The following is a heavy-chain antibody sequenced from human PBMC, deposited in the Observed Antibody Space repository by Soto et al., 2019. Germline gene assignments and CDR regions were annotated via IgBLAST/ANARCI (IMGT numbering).Heavy chain of an antibody. V-gene: IGHV4-59*01. CDR1: GGSISTYY. CDR3: ARDGSERPATY. D-gene: IGHD3-10*01. J-gene: IGHJ4*02. CDR2: FYNGGTT. Sequence: PSETLSLTCTVSGGSISTYYGIGIRQPPGKGLEWIGVFYNGGTTNYSPSLKSRVTISVDTSKNQFSLKLNSVTAADTAVYYCARDGSERPATYWGQGILVTVSS.